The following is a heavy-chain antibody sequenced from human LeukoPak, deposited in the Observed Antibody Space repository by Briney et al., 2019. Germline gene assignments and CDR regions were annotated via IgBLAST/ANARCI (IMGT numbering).Heavy chain of an antibody. CDR3: TTEPLGADYYYYMDV. CDR2: IKSKTDGGTT. CDR1: GFTFSNAW. Sequence: PGGSLRLSRAASGFTFSNAWMSWVRQAPGKGLEWVGRIKSKTDGGTTDYAAPVKGRFTISRDDSKNTLYLQMNSLKTEDTAVYYCTTEPLGADYYYYMDVWGKGTTVTISS. V-gene: IGHV3-15*01. D-gene: IGHD3-16*01. J-gene: IGHJ6*03.